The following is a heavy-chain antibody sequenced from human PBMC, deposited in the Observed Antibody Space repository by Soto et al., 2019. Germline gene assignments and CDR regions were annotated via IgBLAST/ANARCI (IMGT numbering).Heavy chain of an antibody. Sequence: GGSLRLSCAASGFTFSSYAMHWVRQAPGKGLEWVAVIWYDGSNKYYADSVKGRFTISRDNSKNTLYLQMNSLRAEDTAVYYCARDRYSSGWYDLDYWGQGTLVTVSS. D-gene: IGHD6-19*01. CDR3: ARDRYSSGWYDLDY. CDR2: IWYDGSNK. CDR1: GFTFSSYA. V-gene: IGHV3-33*08. J-gene: IGHJ4*02.